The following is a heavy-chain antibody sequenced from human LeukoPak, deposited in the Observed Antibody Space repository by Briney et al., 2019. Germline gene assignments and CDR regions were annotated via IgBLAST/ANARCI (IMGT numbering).Heavy chain of an antibody. CDR1: GYTFTSYG. D-gene: IGHD3-10*01. V-gene: IGHV1-18*01. J-gene: IGHJ6*02. CDR3: ARGTITMVWGVIINYYYYGMDI. CDR2: ISAYNGNT. Sequence: ASVKVSCKPSGYTFTSYGISWVRQAPGQGLEWMGWISAYNGNTNYAQKLHGRVTMTTDTSTSPAYMEMRSLRSDDTAVDYCARGTITMVWGVIINYYYYGMDIWGQGTTVTVSS.